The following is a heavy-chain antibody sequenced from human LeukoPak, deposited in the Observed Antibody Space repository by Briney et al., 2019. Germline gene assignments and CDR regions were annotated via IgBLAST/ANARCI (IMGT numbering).Heavy chain of an antibody. D-gene: IGHD5-12*01. Sequence: GGSLRLSCAASGFTFSSYSMNWVRQAPGKGLEWVSSISSSSYIYYADSVKGRFTISRDNAKNSLYLQMNSLRAEDTAVYYCARAGGRGSPDYWGQGTLVTVSS. CDR1: GFTFSSYS. CDR3: ARAGGRGSPDY. V-gene: IGHV3-21*01. CDR2: ISSSSYI. J-gene: IGHJ4*02.